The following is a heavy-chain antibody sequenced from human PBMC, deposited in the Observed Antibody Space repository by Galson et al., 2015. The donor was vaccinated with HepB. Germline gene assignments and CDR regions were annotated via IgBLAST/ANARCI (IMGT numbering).Heavy chain of an antibody. J-gene: IGHJ3*02. CDR3: TRDLLHYDSSGADAFDI. D-gene: IGHD3-22*01. CDR2: IRSKAYGGTT. CDR1: GFTLGDYA. V-gene: IGHV3-49*03. Sequence: SLRLSCAASGFTLGDYAMSWFRQAPGKGLEWVGFIRSKAYGGTTEYAASVKGRFTISRDDSKSIAYLQMNSLKTEDTAVYHCTRDLLHYDSSGADAFDIWGQGTMVTVSS.